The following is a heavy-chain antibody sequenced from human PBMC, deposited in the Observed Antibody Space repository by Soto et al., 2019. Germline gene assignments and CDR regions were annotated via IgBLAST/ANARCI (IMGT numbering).Heavy chain of an antibody. CDR1: GFTFSSYA. D-gene: IGHD3-10*01. J-gene: IGHJ6*02. CDR2: ISFDGTIK. CDR3: ARGIIYYYYGMDV. V-gene: IGHV3-30-3*01. Sequence: QVQLVESGGGVVQPGRSLRLSCAASGFTFSSYAMHWVRQAPGKGLEWVAVISFDGTIKYYADSVKGRFTISRDKSKNTLYLQMNSLRAEDTAVDYCARGIIYYYYGMDVWGQGTTVTVSS.